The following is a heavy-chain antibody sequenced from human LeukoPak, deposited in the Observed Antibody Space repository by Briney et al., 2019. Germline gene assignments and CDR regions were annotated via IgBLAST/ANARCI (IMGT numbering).Heavy chain of an antibody. J-gene: IGHJ3*01. CDR2: ISTYNGNT. Sequence: GASVKVSCKASGYTFTSYAISWVRQAPGQGLEWMGWISTYNGNTNYAQKLQGRVTMTTDTSTSTVYMELGSLRSDDTAVYYCARVDDYYGTGGYYYDHWGQGTMVTVSS. CDR1: GYTFTSYA. V-gene: IGHV1-18*01. D-gene: IGHD3-22*01. CDR3: ARVDDYYGTGGYYYDH.